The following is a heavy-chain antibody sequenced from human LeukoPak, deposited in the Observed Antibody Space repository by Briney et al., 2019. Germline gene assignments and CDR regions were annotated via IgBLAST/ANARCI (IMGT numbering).Heavy chain of an antibody. D-gene: IGHD3-3*01. Sequence: ASVKVSCKASGYTFTTYGITWVRQAPGQGLEWMGWISTYNGDTNYAQKLQGRVTMTTDTSTSTAYMELRSLRSDDTAVYYCARSFGVVIIPLDYWGQGTLVTVSS. CDR1: GYTFTTYG. J-gene: IGHJ4*02. CDR2: ISTYNGDT. V-gene: IGHV1-18*01. CDR3: ARSFGVVIIPLDY.